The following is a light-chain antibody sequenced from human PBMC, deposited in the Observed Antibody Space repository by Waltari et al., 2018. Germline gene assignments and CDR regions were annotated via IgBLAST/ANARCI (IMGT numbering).Light chain of an antibody. V-gene: IGKV1-33*01. J-gene: IGKJ4*01. CDR1: QDIRNY. CDR3: LQSDNLPLT. Sequence: DIQMTQSPSSLSASVGDRVTITCQASQDIRNYLNWYQQKSGKAPKRLIYDSSNLETGVPSRFSGSGSGTDFSFTISSLQPEDIATYYCLQSDNLPLTFGGGTKVEIK. CDR2: DSS.